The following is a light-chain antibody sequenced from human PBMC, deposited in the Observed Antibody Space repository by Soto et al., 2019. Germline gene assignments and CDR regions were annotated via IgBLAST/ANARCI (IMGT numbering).Light chain of an antibody. Sequence: GEPASISCRSSQSLLHSNGYNYLDWYLQKPGQSPQLLIYLGSNRASGVPDRFSGRGTGTDFTLKISRVEAEDVVVYYCMQPLESWTVGQGTKVDIK. J-gene: IGKJ1*01. CDR1: QSLLHSNGYNY. CDR2: LGS. V-gene: IGKV2-28*01. CDR3: MQPLESWT.